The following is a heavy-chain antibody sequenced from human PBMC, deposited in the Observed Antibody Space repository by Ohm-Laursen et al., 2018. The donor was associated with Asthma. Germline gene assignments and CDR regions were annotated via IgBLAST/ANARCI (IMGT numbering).Heavy chain of an antibody. CDR2: IYYSGST. D-gene: IGHD3-22*01. Sequence: SQTLSLTCTVSGGSISSYYWSWIRQPPGKGLEWIGYIYYSGSTNYNPSLKSRVTISVDTSKNQFSLKLSSVTAVDTAVYYCAREDSRTYYYDTWGQGTLVTVSS. CDR1: GGSISSYY. J-gene: IGHJ5*02. CDR3: AREDSRTYYYDT. V-gene: IGHV4-59*01.